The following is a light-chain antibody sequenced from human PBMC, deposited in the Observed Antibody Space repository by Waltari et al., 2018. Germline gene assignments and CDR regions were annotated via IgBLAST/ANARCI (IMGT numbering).Light chain of an antibody. CDR2: RNS. V-gene: IGLV1-47*01. J-gene: IGLJ3*02. CDR3: AAWDVSLSARV. CDR1: TAYT. Sequence: QSVLTQPPSASGTPGQRVTISCTGSTAYTYWYQQLPGTAPKLLIYRNSQRPSGVPDRFSGSKSGTSASLTISGLRSEDEADYYCAAWDVSLSARVFGGGTKLTVL.